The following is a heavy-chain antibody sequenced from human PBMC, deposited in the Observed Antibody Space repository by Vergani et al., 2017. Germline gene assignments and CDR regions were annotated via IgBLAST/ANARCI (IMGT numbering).Heavy chain of an antibody. D-gene: IGHD4-17*01. CDR1: GFTFSSYA. V-gene: IGHV3-23*01. CDR3: AKDDSVTTGFFDY. Sequence: EVQLLESGGGLVQPGGSLRLSCAASGFTFSSYAMSWVRQAPGKGLEWVSAISGSGGSPYYADSVKGRFTISRDNSKNTLYLQMNSLRAEDTAVYYCAKDDSVTTGFFDYWGQGTLVTVSS. CDR2: ISGSGGSP. J-gene: IGHJ4*02.